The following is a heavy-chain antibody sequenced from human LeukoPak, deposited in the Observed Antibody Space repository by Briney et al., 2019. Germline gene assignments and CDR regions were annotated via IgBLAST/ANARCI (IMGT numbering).Heavy chain of an antibody. CDR2: IIPIFGTA. CDR1: GGTFSSYA. D-gene: IGHD3-10*01. J-gene: IGHJ6*02. V-gene: IGHV1-69*13. Sequence: SVKVSCKASGGTFSSYAISWVRQAPGQGLEWMGGIIPIFGTANYAQKFQGRVTITADESTSTAYMELSSLRSEDTAMYYCIYSRITMVRARDYYYGMDVWGQGTTVTVSS. CDR3: IYSRITMVRARDYYYGMDV.